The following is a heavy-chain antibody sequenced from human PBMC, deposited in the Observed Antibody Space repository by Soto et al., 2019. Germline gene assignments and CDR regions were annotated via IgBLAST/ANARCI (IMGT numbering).Heavy chain of an antibody. D-gene: IGHD3-16*02. Sequence: GSLRLSCAASGFTFSSYSMNWVRQAPGKVLEWVSSISSSSSYIYYADSAKGRFTISRDNAKNSLYLQMNSLRAEDTAVYYCARERLLGELSSHDAFDIWGQGTMVTVSS. CDR1: GFTFSSYS. J-gene: IGHJ3*02. CDR3: ARERLLGELSSHDAFDI. CDR2: ISSSSSYI. V-gene: IGHV3-21*01.